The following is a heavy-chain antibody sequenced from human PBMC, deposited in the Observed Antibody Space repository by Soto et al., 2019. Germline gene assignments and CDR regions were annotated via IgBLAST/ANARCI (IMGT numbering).Heavy chain of an antibody. J-gene: IGHJ4*02. Sequence: SLRLSCTASGFSSSGYWMSWVRQAPGKGPEWVASIKGDGSEKHYVESVKGRFTISRDNTKNSLFLQMNSLGVEDTAVYYCARDHYWGQGTLVTVSS. CDR1: GFSSSGYW. V-gene: IGHV3-7*03. CDR3: ARDHY. CDR2: IKGDGSEK.